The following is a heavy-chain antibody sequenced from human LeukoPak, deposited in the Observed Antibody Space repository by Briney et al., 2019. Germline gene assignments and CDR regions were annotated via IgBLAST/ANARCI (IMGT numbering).Heavy chain of an antibody. CDR1: GGTFSSYT. CDR2: IIPILGIA. J-gene: IGHJ4*02. CDR3: ASRYSYGTPAYFDY. Sequence: GSSVKVSCKASGGTFSSYTISWVRQAPGQGLEWMGRIIPILGIANYAQKFQGRVTITADKSTSTAYMELSSLRSEDTAVYYCASRYSYGTPAYFDYWGQGTLVTVSP. V-gene: IGHV1-69*02. D-gene: IGHD5-18*01.